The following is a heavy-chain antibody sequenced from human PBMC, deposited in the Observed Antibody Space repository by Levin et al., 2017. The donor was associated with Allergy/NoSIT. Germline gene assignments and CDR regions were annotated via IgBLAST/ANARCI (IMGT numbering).Heavy chain of an antibody. D-gene: IGHD2-2*01. Sequence: GESLKISCKASGYTFKNYGISWVRQAPGQGLEWMGWISTHNGNTNYAQSFQGRVTMTTDTSTSTAEMELRSLISDDTAVYYCARFVVTPVSYFYTDVWGKGTTVTVSS. CDR3: ARFVVTPVSYFYTDV. CDR2: ISTHNGNT. CDR1: GYTFKNYG. J-gene: IGHJ6*03. V-gene: IGHV1-18*01.